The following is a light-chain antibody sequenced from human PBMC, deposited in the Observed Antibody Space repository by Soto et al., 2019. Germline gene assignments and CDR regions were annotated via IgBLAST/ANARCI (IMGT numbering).Light chain of an antibody. Sequence: QSVLTQPPSVSGAPGQRVPISCTWSSPNIGAGYDVHWYQQLPGTAPKLLIYGNSNRPSGVPDRFSGSKSGTSASLAITGLQAEDEADYYCQSYDSSLSALYVFGTGTKLTVL. CDR1: SPNIGAGYD. CDR3: QSYDSSLSALYV. CDR2: GNS. V-gene: IGLV1-40*01. J-gene: IGLJ1*01.